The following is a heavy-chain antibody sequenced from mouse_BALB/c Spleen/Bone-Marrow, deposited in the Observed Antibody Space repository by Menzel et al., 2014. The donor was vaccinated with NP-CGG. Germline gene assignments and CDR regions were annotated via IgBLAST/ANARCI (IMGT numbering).Heavy chain of an antibody. CDR1: GYALSNFW. Sequence: QVQLKESGAELVRPGSSVKISCKASGYALSNFWMNWVKQRPGQGLEWIGQIHPGDGDTNNNGKFKGKATLTTDKSSSTAYMQLSSLSSEDSAVYFCARVYYGNLDYWGQGTTLTVSS. CDR2: IHPGDGDT. V-gene: IGHV1-80*01. D-gene: IGHD2-1*01. CDR3: ARVYYGNLDY. J-gene: IGHJ2*01.